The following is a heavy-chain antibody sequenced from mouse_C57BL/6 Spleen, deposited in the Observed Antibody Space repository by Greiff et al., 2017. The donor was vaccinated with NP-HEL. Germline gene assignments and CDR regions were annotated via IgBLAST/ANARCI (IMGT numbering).Heavy chain of an antibody. CDR3: ARGPSMTAQAYYFDY. J-gene: IGHJ2*01. CDR2: IYPGSGNT. D-gene: IGHD3-2*02. V-gene: IGHV1-76*01. Sequence: QVQLQQSGAELVRPGASVKLSCKASGYTFTDYYINWVKQRPGQGLEWIARIYPGSGNTYYNEKFKGKATLTAEKSSSTAYMQLSSLTSEDSAVYFCARGPSMTAQAYYFDYWGQGTTLTVSS. CDR1: GYTFTDYY.